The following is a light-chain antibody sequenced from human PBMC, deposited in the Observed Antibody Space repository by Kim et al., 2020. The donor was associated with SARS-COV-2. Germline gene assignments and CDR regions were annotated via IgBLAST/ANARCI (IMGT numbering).Light chain of an antibody. Sequence: QSALTQPASVSGSPGQSITISCTGTSSDIGGYEYVSWYQQHPGKAPKLMIYGVSKRPSGVSNRFSGSKSGNTASLTISGLHSEDEADYYCSSYASTSTYVFGTGTKVTVL. CDR3: SSYASTSTYV. V-gene: IGLV2-14*03. CDR1: SSDIGGYEY. J-gene: IGLJ1*01. CDR2: GVS.